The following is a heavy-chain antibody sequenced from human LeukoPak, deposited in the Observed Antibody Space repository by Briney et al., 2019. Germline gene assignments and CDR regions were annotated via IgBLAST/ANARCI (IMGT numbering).Heavy chain of an antibody. J-gene: IGHJ4*02. CDR3: ARGVVVVAAMLDN. CDR2: IYYSGST. V-gene: IGHV4-59*01. D-gene: IGHD2-15*01. CDR1: GGSISGYY. Sequence: SETLSLTCTVSGGSISGYYWSWIRQPPGKGLEWIGYIYYSGSTNSNPSLKSRVTISLDTSKNHFSLRLTSVTAADTAVYYCARGVVVVAAMLDNWGQGTLVTVSS.